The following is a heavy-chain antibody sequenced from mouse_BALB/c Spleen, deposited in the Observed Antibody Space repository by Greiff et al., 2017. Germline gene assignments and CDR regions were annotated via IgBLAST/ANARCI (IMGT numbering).Heavy chain of an antibody. CDR3: TRPPDDGDWYFDV. V-gene: IGHV1-18*01. D-gene: IGHD2-3*01. CDR1: GYTFPEYT. Sequence: VQLQQSGPELVKPGASVKISCKTSGYTFPEYTLHWVKQSHGQSLEWIGGINPNNGGTSYNQKFKGKATLTVDKSSSTAYMELRSLTSEDSAVYYCTRPPDDGDWYFDVGGAGTTVTVSA. J-gene: IGHJ1*01. CDR2: INPNNGGT.